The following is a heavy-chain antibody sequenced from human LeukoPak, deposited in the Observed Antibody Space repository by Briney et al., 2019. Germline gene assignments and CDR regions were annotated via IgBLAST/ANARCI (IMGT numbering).Heavy chain of an antibody. Sequence: PGGSLRLSCVASGLTFSNSWMTWVRQAPGKGLEWVANIKKDGSETYYVDSVRGRFTVSRDNDKNSLYLEMNSLRDEDTAVYYCLKYNSENTWGQGTLVTVSS. J-gene: IGHJ5*02. CDR3: LKYNSENT. V-gene: IGHV3-7*01. CDR2: IKKDGSET. D-gene: IGHD1-14*01. CDR1: GLTFSNSW.